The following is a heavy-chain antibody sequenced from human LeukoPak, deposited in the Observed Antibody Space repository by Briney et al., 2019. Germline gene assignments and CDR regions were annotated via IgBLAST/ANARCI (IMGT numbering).Heavy chain of an antibody. D-gene: IGHD6-25*01. J-gene: IGHJ4*02. V-gene: IGHV4-39*01. Sequence: PSETLSLTCTVSGDSISNSNYYWAWFRQPPGKGLEWIGSIYYTGSTHYNPSLKSRVTISVDTSKNQFSLKLSSVTAADTAVFYCARRLGSAWYFDYWGQGTLSPSPQ. CDR2: IYYTGST. CDR3: ARRLGSAWYFDY. CDR1: GDSISNSNYY.